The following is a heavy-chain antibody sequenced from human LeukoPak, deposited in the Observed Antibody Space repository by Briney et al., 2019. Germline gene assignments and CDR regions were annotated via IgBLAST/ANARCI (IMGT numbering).Heavy chain of an antibody. CDR2: ISGSGGST. Sequence: GGSLRLSCAASGFTFSSYAMSWVRQAPGKGLEWVSAISGSGGSTYYADSVKGRFTISRDNSKNTLYLQMNSLRAKDTAVYYCAKVQGVVPAAPADYWGQGTLVTVSS. D-gene: IGHD2-2*01. CDR1: GFTFSSYA. CDR3: AKVQGVVPAAPADY. J-gene: IGHJ4*02. V-gene: IGHV3-23*01.